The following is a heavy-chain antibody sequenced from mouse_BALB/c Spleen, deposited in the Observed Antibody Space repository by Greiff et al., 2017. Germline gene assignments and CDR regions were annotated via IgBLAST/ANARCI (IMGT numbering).Heavy chain of an antibody. CDR2: ISSGGSYT. J-gene: IGHJ3*01. Sequence: EVNLVESGGDLVKPGGSLKLSCAASGFTFSSYGMSWVRQTPDKRLEWVATISSGGSYTYYPDTVTGRFTISRDNAKNTLYLEMSSLRSEDTAMYYCARDRGDYHQAWFAYWGQGTLVTVSA. CDR3: ARDRGDYHQAWFAY. D-gene: IGHD2-4*01. V-gene: IGHV5-6*01. CDR1: GFTFSSYG.